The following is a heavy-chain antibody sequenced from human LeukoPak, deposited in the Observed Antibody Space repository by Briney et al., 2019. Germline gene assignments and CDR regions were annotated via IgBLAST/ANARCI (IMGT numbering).Heavy chain of an antibody. J-gene: IGHJ5*02. V-gene: IGHV4-59*01. CDR1: GGSIRSYY. Sequence: SETLSLTCTVSGGSIRSYYWSWIRQPPGKGLEWIGYIYYSEVTNYNPSLKSRVTFSVDTSKSQFSLKLSSVTAADTAVYYCATSGATTATTWGGNWFDPWGQGALVTVSS. D-gene: IGHD4-17*01. CDR3: ATSGATTATTWGGNWFDP. CDR2: IYYSEVT.